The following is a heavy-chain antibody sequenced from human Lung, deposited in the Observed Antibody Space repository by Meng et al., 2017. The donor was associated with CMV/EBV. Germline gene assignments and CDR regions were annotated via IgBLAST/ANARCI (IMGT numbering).Heavy chain of an antibody. CDR3: ARWTSGRCDY. V-gene: IGHV3-72*01. Sequence: GGSLRLXCAASGFTCSDHYIDWVRQAPGEGMEWVGRIRNKANRDITEYAASVKGRFTISRDDSRNSLYLQMNSLKTEDTAVYYCARWTSGRCDYSGQGTLVTVSS. CDR1: GFTCSDHY. J-gene: IGHJ4*02. D-gene: IGHD6-19*01. CDR2: IRNKANRDIT.